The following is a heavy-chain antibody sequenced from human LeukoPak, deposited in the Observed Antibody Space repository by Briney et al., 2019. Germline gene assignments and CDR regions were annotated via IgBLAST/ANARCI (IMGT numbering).Heavy chain of an antibody. CDR3: ARMQLGVGTSGYSYYYYGMDV. D-gene: IGHD3-3*01. CDR2: FDPEDGET. CDR1: GYTLTELS. J-gene: IGHJ6*02. V-gene: IGHV1-24*01. Sequence: ASVKVSCKVSGYTLTELSMHWVRQAPGKGLEWMGGFDPEDGETIYAQKFQGRVTITADESTSTAYMELSSLRSEDTAVYYCARMQLGVGTSGYSYYYYGMDVWGQGTTVTVSS.